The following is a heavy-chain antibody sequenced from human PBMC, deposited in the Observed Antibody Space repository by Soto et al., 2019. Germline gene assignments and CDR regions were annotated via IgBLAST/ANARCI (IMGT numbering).Heavy chain of an antibody. J-gene: IGHJ4*02. CDR2: IYWDDDK. CDR1: GYSLSTRGVG. CDR3: ANRRSRTKTAVTVYGGFGF. V-gene: IGHV2-5*02. D-gene: IGHD6-19*01. Sequence: QIILKESGPMLVKPTQTLTLTCSFSGYSLSTRGVGVGWLGQPPGNAGAWLAIIYWDDDKRCSPTLQSRLNITKDPSKNRGDLTMTNIVPEDTGIYDCANRRSRTKTAVTVYGGFGFWGQGTLVTVSS.